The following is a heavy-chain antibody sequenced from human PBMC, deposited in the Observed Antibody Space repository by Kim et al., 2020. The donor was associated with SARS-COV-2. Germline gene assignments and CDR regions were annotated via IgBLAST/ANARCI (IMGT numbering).Heavy chain of an antibody. CDR3: ARGRSLEGSSWRGYYYYGMDV. Sequence: ASVKVSCKASGYTFTSYDINWVRQATGQGLEWMGWMNPNSGNTGYAQKFQGRVTMTRNTSISTAYMELSSLRSEDTAVYYCARGRSLEGSSWRGYYYYGMDVWGQGTTVTVSS. J-gene: IGHJ6*02. CDR1: GYTFTSYD. V-gene: IGHV1-8*01. D-gene: IGHD6-13*01. CDR2: MNPNSGNT.